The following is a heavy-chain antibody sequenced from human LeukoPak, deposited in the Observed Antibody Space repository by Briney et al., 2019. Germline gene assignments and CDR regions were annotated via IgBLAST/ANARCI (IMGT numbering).Heavy chain of an antibody. Sequence: PGGSLRLSCAASGFTFSTFAMHWVRLSPEKGLEWVSSITGSGPYILYADSVKRRFTISRDNTKNLLYLEMNSLRAEDTAMYYCVRDVGAVRGEVYFDYWGQGTLVTV. J-gene: IGHJ4*02. CDR1: GFTFSTFA. CDR3: VRDVGAVRGEVYFDY. V-gene: IGHV3-21*06. D-gene: IGHD3-16*01. CDR2: ITGSGPYI.